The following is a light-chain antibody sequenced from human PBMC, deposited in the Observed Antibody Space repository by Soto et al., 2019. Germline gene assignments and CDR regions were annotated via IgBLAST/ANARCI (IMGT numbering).Light chain of an antibody. CDR1: QSVRGNY. CDR2: GAS. V-gene: IGKV3-20*01. Sequence: EIVLTQSPGTLSLSPGERATLSCRASQSVRGNYLAWYQQKPGQAPRLLISGASSRASGIPDRFSGSGSGPDFTLTISRLEPEDFAVYFCQHYGSSRTFGQGTKVDIK. CDR3: QHYGSSRT. J-gene: IGKJ1*01.